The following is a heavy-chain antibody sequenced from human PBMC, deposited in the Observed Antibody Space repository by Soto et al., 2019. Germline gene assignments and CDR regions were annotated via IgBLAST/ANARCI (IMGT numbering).Heavy chain of an antibody. D-gene: IGHD6-19*01. V-gene: IGHV3-21*01. CDR3: ARVGNSAQWMHKHSGMDV. Sequence: EVQLVESGGGLVKPGGSLRLSCAASGFTFSSYSMNWVRQAPGKGLEWVSSISSSSSYIYYADSVKCRFTISRDSAKNSLYLQMNSLRDEDTAVYYCARVGNSAQWMHKHSGMDVWGQGTTVTVSS. CDR1: GFTFSSYS. J-gene: IGHJ6*02. CDR2: ISSSSSYI.